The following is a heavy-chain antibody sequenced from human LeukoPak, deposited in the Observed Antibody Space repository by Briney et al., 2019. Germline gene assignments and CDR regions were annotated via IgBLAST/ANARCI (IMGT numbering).Heavy chain of an antibody. CDR2: ISITGGSI. D-gene: IGHD1-26*01. CDR1: GFPFSSYS. J-gene: IGHJ4*02. Sequence: PGGSLRLSCAASGFPFSSYSMNWVRQAPGKGLEWVSYISITGGSIHYGDSMEGRFTISRDNAKNSLYLQMNSLRAEDTAIYYCARGDGTGELDYWGQGTLVTVSS. CDR3: ARGDGTGELDY. V-gene: IGHV3-48*04.